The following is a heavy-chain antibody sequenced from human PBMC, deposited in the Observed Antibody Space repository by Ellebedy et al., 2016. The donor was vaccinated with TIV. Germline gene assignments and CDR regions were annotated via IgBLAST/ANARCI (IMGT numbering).Heavy chain of an antibody. D-gene: IGHD6-13*01. Sequence: GESLKISCAVSGFSISDNYMSWVRQAPGKGPEWVSTVSGSDGSVHYTDSVKGRFTISRDNSKNTLYLQMRSLRAEDSAVYYCAKDNEFSSSWYSPVDTFDIWGQGTTVTVSS. CDR3: AKDNEFSSSWYSPVDTFDI. CDR2: VSGSDGSV. J-gene: IGHJ3*02. V-gene: IGHV3-23*01. CDR1: GFSISDNY.